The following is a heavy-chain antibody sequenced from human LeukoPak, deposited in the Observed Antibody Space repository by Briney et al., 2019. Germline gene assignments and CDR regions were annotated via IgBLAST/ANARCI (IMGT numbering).Heavy chain of an antibody. CDR1: GFTFSGSA. CDR3: TRLRHSNTDYYYYYGMDV. J-gene: IGHJ6*02. CDR2: IRSTTDT. V-gene: IGHV3-73*01. D-gene: IGHD2/OR15-2a*01. Sequence: GGSLRLSCEASGFTFSGSAMHWVRQASGRGLEWVGRIRSTTDTAYAASVKGRFTISRDDSKNTAYLQMNSLKTEDTAVYYCTRLRHSNTDYYYYYGMDVWGQGTTVTVSS.